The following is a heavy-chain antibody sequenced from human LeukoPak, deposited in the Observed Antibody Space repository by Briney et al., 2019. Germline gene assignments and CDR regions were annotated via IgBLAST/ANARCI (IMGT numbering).Heavy chain of an antibody. D-gene: IGHD1-26*01. Sequence: SETLSLTCAVSGGSISSGGYSWSWLRQPPGKGLEWIGYIYHSGSTYYNPSLKSRVTISVDRSKNQFSLKLSSVTAADTAVYYCARLGSTRAEYYFDYWGQGTLVTVSS. CDR3: ARLGSTRAEYYFDY. CDR1: GGSISSGGYS. J-gene: IGHJ4*02. CDR2: IYHSGST. V-gene: IGHV4-30-2*01.